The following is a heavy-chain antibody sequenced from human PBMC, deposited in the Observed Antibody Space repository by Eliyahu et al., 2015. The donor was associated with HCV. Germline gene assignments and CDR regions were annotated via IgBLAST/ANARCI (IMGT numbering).Heavy chain of an antibody. D-gene: IGHD4-23*01. Sequence: EVQLVESGGGLVQPGGSLXLSXAXXGXTFRSYWMHWVRQAPGKGLVWVSRIXSDGSSXTYADSVKGRFTISRDNAKNTLYLQMNSLTADDTAVYYCARGFLDYGGNEYWGQGTLVTVSS. J-gene: IGHJ4*02. CDR1: GXTFRSYW. CDR3: ARGFLDYGGNEY. V-gene: IGHV3-74*01. CDR2: IXSDGSSX.